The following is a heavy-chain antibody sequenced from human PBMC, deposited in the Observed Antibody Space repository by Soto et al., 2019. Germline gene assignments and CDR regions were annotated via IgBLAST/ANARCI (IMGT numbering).Heavy chain of an antibody. CDR1: GCTFTSSA. CDR2: INAGNGNT. Sequence: GASVKVSCKASGCTFTSSALHWGRQAPGQRLEWMGWINAGNGNTQYSQKFQGRVTITRDTSASTAYMELSSLRSEDTAVYYCARDPGYSYGYNWGQGTLVTVSS. V-gene: IGHV1-3*01. J-gene: IGHJ4*02. D-gene: IGHD5-18*01. CDR3: ARDPGYSYGYN.